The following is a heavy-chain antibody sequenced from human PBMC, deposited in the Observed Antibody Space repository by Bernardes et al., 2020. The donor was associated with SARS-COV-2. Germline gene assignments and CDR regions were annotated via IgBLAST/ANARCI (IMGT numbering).Heavy chain of an antibody. J-gene: IGHJ4*02. D-gene: IGHD3-10*01. CDR3: ARLNYYASGSYSPFDY. V-gene: IGHV3-23*01. Sequence: GSLSLSCAASGFTFSMYAMAWVRPAPGKGLEYVSGASGSDDSTTYADSVRGRFTISRDNSQNRLFLQMNSLRAEDTAVYYCARLNYYASGSYSPFDYWGQGSLVTVSS. CDR2: ASGSDDST. CDR1: GFTFSMYA.